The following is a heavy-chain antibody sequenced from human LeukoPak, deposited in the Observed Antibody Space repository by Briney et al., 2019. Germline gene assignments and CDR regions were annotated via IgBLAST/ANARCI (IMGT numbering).Heavy chain of an antibody. CDR1: GDSVSSGSSS. Sequence: RSQTLSLTCAISGDSVSSGSSSWHWIRQSPSRGLEWLGRTYYTSKWTGDSALSVRSRIAITPDTSKNQFTLQLNSVTGDDTAVYYCVRRAKGNSYFDPWGQGTLVVVSS. J-gene: IGHJ5*02. D-gene: IGHD4-23*01. V-gene: IGHV6-1*01. CDR3: VRRAKGNSYFDP. CDR2: TYYTSKWTG.